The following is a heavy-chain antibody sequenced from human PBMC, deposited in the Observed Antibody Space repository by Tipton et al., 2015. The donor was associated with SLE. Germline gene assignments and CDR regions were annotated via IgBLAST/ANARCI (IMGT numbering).Heavy chain of an antibody. Sequence: TLSLTCTVSGGSISSSSYYWGWIRQPPGKGLEWIGSIYYSGSTYYNPSLKSRVTISVDTSKNQFSLKLSSVTAADTAVYYCARDGRRTIFAKGGFYYYYGMDVWGQGTTVTVSS. D-gene: IGHD3-3*01. CDR1: GGSISSSSYY. CDR2: IYYSGST. CDR3: ARDGRRTIFAKGGFYYYYGMDV. J-gene: IGHJ6*02. V-gene: IGHV4-39*07.